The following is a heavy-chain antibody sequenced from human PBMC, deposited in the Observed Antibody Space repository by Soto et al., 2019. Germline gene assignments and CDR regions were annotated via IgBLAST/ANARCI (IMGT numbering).Heavy chain of an antibody. CDR2: IDPSDSYT. Sequence: GESLKISCKGSGYSFTSYWISWVRQMPGKGLEWMGRIDPSDSYTNYSPSFQGHVTISADKSISTAYLQWSSLKASDTAMYYCRRLQAGAGGNDLTFDYLGHGTLVTVSS. CDR1: GYSFTSYW. CDR3: RRLQAGAGGNDLTFDY. J-gene: IGHJ4*03. V-gene: IGHV5-10-1*01. D-gene: IGHD6-13*01.